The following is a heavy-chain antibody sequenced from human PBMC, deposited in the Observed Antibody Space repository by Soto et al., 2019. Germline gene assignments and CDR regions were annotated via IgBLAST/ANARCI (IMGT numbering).Heavy chain of an antibody. CDR3: AGTHFDTSGYYPSQLDY. Sequence: QVQLVQSGAEVKKPGSSVKVSCKASGGTFSSYVISWVRQAPGQGLEWMGGIIPFFGTTKYAQKFQGGVTITADESTSTAYVELSSLRSEDTAMYYCAGTHFDTSGYYPSQLDYWGQGTLVTVSS. CDR2: IIPFFGTT. CDR1: GGTFSSYV. J-gene: IGHJ4*02. D-gene: IGHD3-22*01. V-gene: IGHV1-69*01.